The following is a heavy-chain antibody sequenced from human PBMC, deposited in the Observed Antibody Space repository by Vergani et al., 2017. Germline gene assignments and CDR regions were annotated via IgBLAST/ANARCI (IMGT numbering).Heavy chain of an antibody. CDR2: INPNSGGT. J-gene: IGHJ4*02. V-gene: IGHV1-2*02. CDR1: GYTSTDYF. D-gene: IGHD2-2*01. CDR3: ARVGTSSNRDYFDY. Sequence: QVQLVQSGAEVKKPGASVKVSCKASGYTSTDYFMHWVRQAPGQGLDWMGWINPNSGGTNYAQKFQGRVTMTRDTSISTAYMELSNLRSDDTAVYYCARVGTSSNRDYFDYWGQGTLVTVSS.